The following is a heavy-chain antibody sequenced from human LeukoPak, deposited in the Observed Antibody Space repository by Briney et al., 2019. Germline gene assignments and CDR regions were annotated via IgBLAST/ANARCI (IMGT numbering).Heavy chain of an antibody. CDR1: GGSISSGDCY. CDR3: ARAGGYGDRFDY. CDR2: IYYSGST. D-gene: IGHD4-17*01. J-gene: IGHJ4*02. V-gene: IGHV4-30-4*01. Sequence: SETLSLTCTVSGGSISSGDCYWSWIRQPPGKGLEWIGYIYYSGSTYYNPSLKSRVTISVDTSKNQFSLKLTSVTAADTTVYYCARAGGYGDRFDYWGQETLVTVSS.